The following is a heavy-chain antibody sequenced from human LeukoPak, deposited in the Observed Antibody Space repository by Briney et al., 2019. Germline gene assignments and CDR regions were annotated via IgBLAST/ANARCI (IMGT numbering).Heavy chain of an antibody. Sequence: SETLSPTCTVSGGSISSYYWSWIRQPPGKGLEWIDYIYYSGNTNYNPSLKSRVTISVDTSKNQFSLKLSSVTAADTAMYYCARSRDGYLFDYWGQGTLVTVSS. J-gene: IGHJ4*02. CDR2: IYYSGNT. V-gene: IGHV4-59*01. D-gene: IGHD5-24*01. CDR3: ARSRDGYLFDY. CDR1: GGSISSYY.